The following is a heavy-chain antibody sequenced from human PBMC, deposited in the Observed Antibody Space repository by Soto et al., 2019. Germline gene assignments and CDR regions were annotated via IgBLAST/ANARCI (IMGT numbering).Heavy chain of an antibody. D-gene: IGHD6-6*01. CDR2: VNSDGSNT. Sequence: PVGSLRLSCAASRFTFSGYWMHWVRQGPAKGLVWVSRVNSDGSNTGYADSVKGRITISREKAKNTLYLLMSNLRVEDTAGYYGAKGVRIATRNSYYFDYWGQGTLVTVSS. CDR1: RFTFSGYW. CDR3: AKGVRIATRNSYYFDY. V-gene: IGHV3-74*01. J-gene: IGHJ4*02.